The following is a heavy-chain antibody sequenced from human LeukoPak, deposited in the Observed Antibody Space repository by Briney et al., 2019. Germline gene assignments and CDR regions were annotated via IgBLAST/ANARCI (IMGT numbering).Heavy chain of an antibody. V-gene: IGHV1-2*02. D-gene: IGHD2-21*02. Sequence: ASVKVSFKASGYTFTGYYMHWVRQAPGQGLEWMGWINPNSGGTNYAQKFQGRVTMTRDTSISTAYMELSRLRSDDTAVYYCARVDGDFYYFDYWGQGTLVTVSS. CDR2: INPNSGGT. J-gene: IGHJ4*02. CDR1: GYTFTGYY. CDR3: ARVDGDFYYFDY.